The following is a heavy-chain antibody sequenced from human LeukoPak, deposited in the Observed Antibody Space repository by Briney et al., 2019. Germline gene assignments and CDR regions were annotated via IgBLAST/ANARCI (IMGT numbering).Heavy chain of an antibody. CDR3: ARRNVAVAHNEFDY. J-gene: IGHJ4*02. D-gene: IGHD6-19*01. CDR1: GGSFSGYY. CDR2: INHSGST. V-gene: IGHV4-34*01. Sequence: SETLSLTCAVYGGSFSGYYWSWIRQPPGKGLEWIGEINHSGSTNYNPSLKSRVTISVDPSRNEFSLKLTSVTAADTALYYCARRNVAVAHNEFDYWGQGTLVTVSS.